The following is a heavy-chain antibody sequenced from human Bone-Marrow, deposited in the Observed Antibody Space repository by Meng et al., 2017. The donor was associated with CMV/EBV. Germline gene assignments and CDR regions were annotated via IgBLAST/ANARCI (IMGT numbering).Heavy chain of an antibody. D-gene: IGHD3-16*01. J-gene: IGHJ6*02. CDR2: ISSRSSYI. Sequence: GESLKISCAASGFTFSSYSMNWVRPAPGKGLEWVPTISSRSSYIYYAGSVKGRFTISRDKAKKSPYLQMNGLRAEDTAVYYWVRVDLKRGRYDGMDVWGQGTTVTVSS. CDR1: GFTFSSYS. CDR3: VRVDLKRGRYDGMDV. V-gene: IGHV3-21*01.